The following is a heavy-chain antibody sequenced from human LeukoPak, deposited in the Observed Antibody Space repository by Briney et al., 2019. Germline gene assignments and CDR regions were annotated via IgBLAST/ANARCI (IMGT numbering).Heavy chain of an antibody. Sequence: GGSLRLSCEGSGFSFSSYWMTWVRQPPGKGPEWVANIRQDESERYSADSVKGRFTISRDNAKKSVYLYMSSLRAEDTAVYYCARQQWLVSDFDSWGQGTLVTVSS. CDR2: IRQDESER. CDR3: ARQQWLVSDFDS. D-gene: IGHD6-19*01. CDR1: GFSFSSYW. J-gene: IGHJ4*02. V-gene: IGHV3-7*01.